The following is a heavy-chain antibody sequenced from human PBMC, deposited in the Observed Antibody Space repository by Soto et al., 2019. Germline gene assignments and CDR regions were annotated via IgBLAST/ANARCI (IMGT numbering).Heavy chain of an antibody. CDR2: ISGSGDST. V-gene: IGHV3-23*01. CDR1: GFTFSSYA. D-gene: IGHD5-18*01. CDR3: ANGYIYGPFDP. Sequence: EEQLLESGGGLVQPGKSLRLSCAASGFTFSSYAMSWVRQTPGKGLQWVSAISGSGDSTFYADSVKGRFTISRDNSKNTLYLQMNSLRAEDTAVYYCANGYIYGPFDPWGQGTLVTVSS. J-gene: IGHJ5*02.